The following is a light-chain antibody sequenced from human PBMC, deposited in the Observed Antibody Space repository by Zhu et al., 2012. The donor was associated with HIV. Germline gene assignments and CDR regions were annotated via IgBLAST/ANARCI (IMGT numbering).Light chain of an antibody. CDR2: DTS. Sequence: EIVLTQSPGTPSLSPGEGATLSCRASQSMTSNYLAWYQHRPGQAPRLLIYDTSIRVPGIPDRFSGRGSGTDFTLTISRLEPEDFAVYYCQQYGSSPDTFGQGTKLEIK. CDR3: QQYGSSPDT. CDR1: QSMTSNY. V-gene: IGKV3-20*01. J-gene: IGKJ2*01.